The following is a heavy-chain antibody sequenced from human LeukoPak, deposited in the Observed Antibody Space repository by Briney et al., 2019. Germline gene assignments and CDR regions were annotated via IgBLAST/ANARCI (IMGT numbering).Heavy chain of an antibody. CDR3: AKGVTSSCYSGLDY. D-gene: IGHD2-15*01. Sequence: GGSLRLSCAASGFTFRSYAMTWVRLAPGKGLEWVSSISGSGDSTFYADSVKGRFTTSRDYSKNTLYLQMNSLRAEDTAVYYCAKGVTSSCYSGLDYWGQGTLVTVSS. CDR2: ISGSGDST. J-gene: IGHJ4*02. V-gene: IGHV3-23*01. CDR1: GFTFRSYA.